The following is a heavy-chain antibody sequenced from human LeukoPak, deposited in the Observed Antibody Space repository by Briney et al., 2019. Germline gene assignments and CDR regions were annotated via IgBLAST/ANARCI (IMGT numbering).Heavy chain of an antibody. CDR2: ISTNGDST. D-gene: IGHD2-15*01. J-gene: IGHJ4*02. CDR1: GFTVDKYA. V-gene: IGHV3-64*01. CDR3: ARYCNGDICYSGYDY. Sequence: GDSVTLLFAATGFTVDKYALVELGQARGNGQKYVSAISTNGDSTYYANSVKGRFTISRDNSKNTLYLQMGSLRAEDMAVYYCARYCNGDICYSGYDYWGQGTLVTVSS.